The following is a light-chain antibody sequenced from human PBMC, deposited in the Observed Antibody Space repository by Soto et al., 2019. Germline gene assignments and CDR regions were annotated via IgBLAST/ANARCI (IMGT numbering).Light chain of an antibody. Sequence: EIVLTQSPGTLSLSPGERATLSCRASQSVTSSFLAWYQQKPGQAPRLLIYGASSRATGIPDRFSGSESGTDFTLTISRLEPEDFALYYCQQYDSSPSTFGPGTKVDIK. CDR3: QQYDSSPST. CDR1: QSVTSSF. J-gene: IGKJ3*01. CDR2: GAS. V-gene: IGKV3-20*01.